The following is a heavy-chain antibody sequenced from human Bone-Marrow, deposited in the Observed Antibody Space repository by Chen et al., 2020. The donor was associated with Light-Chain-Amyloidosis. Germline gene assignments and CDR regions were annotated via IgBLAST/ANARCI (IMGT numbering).Heavy chain of an antibody. D-gene: IGHD2-2*01. J-gene: IGHJ4*02. CDR2: ISFHERNK. CDR3: AREGYCSSSSCPFDY. CDR1: GFTFSSHA. V-gene: IGHV3-30*04. Sequence: QVQLVESGGGVVQPGRSLRLSCAASGFTFSSHAMDWVRQAPGKGLEWVAVISFHERNKYYADSVKGRFTISRDNSKNTLYLQMNSLRAEDTAVYYCAREGYCSSSSCPFDYWGQGTLVTVSS.